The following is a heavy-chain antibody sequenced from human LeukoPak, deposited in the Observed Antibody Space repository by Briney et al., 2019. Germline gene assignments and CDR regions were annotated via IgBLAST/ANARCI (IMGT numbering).Heavy chain of an antibody. CDR2: ISSSGSTI. V-gene: IGHV3-48*03. D-gene: IGHD3-10*01. CDR1: GFTFSSYE. Sequence: GGSLRLSCAASGFTFSSYEMNWVRQAPGKGLEWVPYISSSGSTIYYADSVKGRFTISRDNAKNSLYLQMNSLRAEDTAIYYCAREYYSLSYWGQGTLVTVSS. J-gene: IGHJ4*02. CDR3: AREYYSLSY.